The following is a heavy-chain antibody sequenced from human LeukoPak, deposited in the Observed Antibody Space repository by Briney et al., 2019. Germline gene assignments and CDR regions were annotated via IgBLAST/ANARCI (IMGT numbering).Heavy chain of an antibody. CDR2: ISSSSSYK. D-gene: IGHD4-17*01. V-gene: IGHV3-21*01. Sequence: GGSLRLSCVASGFTFSSFSMNWVRQAPGKGPEWVSSISSSSSYKYYADPLKGRFTISRDNAKNSLYLQMDSLRADDTAVYYCARESGYGDSGGGAFDIWGQGTMVTVSS. J-gene: IGHJ3*02. CDR1: GFTFSSFS. CDR3: ARESGYGDSGGGAFDI.